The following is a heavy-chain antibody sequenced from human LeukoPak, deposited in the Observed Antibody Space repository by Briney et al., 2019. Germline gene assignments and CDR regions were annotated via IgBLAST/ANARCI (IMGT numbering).Heavy chain of an antibody. CDR2: MNPNSGNT. Sequence: ASVKVSCKASGYTFTSYDINWVRQATGQGLEWMGWMNPNSGNTGYAQKFQGRVTMTRNTSISTAYMELSSLRSGGTAVYYCATRNCSGGSCYSLNYWGQGTLVTVSS. CDR3: ATRNCSGGSCYSLNY. V-gene: IGHV1-8*01. J-gene: IGHJ4*02. CDR1: GYTFTSYD. D-gene: IGHD2-15*01.